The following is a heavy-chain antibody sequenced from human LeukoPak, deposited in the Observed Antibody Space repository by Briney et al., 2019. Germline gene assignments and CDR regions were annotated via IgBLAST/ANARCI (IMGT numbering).Heavy chain of an antibody. D-gene: IGHD6-13*01. CDR1: GFTFSYYS. V-gene: IGHV3-21*06. Sequence: PGGSLRLSCAASGFTFSYYSVTWVRQAPGKGLEWVSSISSDNTYIYYADSVRGRFTISRDNAKNLFHLQMNSLRAEDTAVYYCARLDRADYSTSPIPYYNYFMDAWDKGTTVTVSS. J-gene: IGHJ6*03. CDR3: ARLDRADYSTSPIPYYNYFMDA. CDR2: ISSDNTYI.